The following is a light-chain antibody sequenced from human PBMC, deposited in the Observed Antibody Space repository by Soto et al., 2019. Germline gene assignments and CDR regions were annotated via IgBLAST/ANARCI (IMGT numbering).Light chain of an antibody. V-gene: IGLV1-40*01. J-gene: IGLJ1*01. CDR3: QSYDPSLSGYV. Sequence: QSVLTQPPSVSGGPGQRVTISCTGSSSNIGAGYDVHWYQQLPGTAPELLIYVNTNRPSGVPDRFSASKSGTSASLAITGLQAEDEADYYCQSYDPSLSGYVFGTGTKLTVL. CDR2: VNT. CDR1: SSNIGAGYD.